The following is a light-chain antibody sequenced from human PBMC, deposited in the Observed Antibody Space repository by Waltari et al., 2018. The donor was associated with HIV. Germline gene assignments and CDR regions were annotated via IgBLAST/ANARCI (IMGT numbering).Light chain of an antibody. CDR2: NTN. CDR3: VLYLGPGTWV. J-gene: IGLJ3*02. CDR1: SGAVFTIHY. V-gene: IGLV8-61*01. Sequence: QTVVTQEPSFSVSPGGPVTLTCGLTSGAVFTIHYAAWFQQAPGQAPRSLIHNTNIRSFGVPNRFSGSILQNRAALTITGAQADDESDYYCVLYLGPGTWVFGGGTKLSVL.